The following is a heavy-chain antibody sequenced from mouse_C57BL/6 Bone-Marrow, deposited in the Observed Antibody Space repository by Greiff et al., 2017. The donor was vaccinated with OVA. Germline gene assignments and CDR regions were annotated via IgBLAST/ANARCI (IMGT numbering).Heavy chain of an antibody. Sequence: VQLQQSGPVLVKPGASVKMSCKASGNTFTDYYMNWVKQSHGKSLEWIGVINPYNGGTSYNQKFKGKATLTVDKSSSTAYMELNSLTSEDSAVYYCARSGYYVPFAYWGQGTLVTVSA. D-gene: IGHD2-3*01. CDR1: GNTFTDYY. J-gene: IGHJ3*01. CDR3: ARSGYYVPFAY. V-gene: IGHV1-19*01. CDR2: INPYNGGT.